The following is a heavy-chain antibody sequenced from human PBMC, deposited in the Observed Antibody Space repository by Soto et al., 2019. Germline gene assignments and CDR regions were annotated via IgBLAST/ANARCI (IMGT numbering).Heavy chain of an antibody. CDR1: GFTFGNFD. CDR3: ARAYTGRLPRRADYYYAMDV. J-gene: IGHJ6*02. V-gene: IGHV3-13*05. D-gene: IGHD2-2*02. CDR2: IGAARDP. Sequence: GGSLRLSCATSGFTFGNFDMHWVRQVPGKCLEWVSAIGAARDPYYLGSVKGRFTISRENAKNSVYLQMNDLRAGDSAVYYCARAYTGRLPRRADYYYAMDVWGQGXTVTVYS.